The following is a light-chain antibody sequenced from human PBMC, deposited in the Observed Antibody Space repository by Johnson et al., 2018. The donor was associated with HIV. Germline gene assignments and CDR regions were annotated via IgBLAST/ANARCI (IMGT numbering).Light chain of an antibody. CDR3: GTWDSSLSSYV. CDR2: ENN. CDR1: SSNIGNNY. J-gene: IGLJ1*01. Sequence: QSVLTQPPSVSAAPGQKVTISCSGSSSNIGNNYVSWYQQLPGTAPKLLIYENNKRPSGIPDRFSGSKSGTSATLGITGLQTGDEADYYCGTWDSSLSSYVFGSGTQVTDL. V-gene: IGLV1-51*02.